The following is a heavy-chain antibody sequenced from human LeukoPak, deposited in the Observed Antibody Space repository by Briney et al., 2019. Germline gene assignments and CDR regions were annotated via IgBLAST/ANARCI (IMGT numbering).Heavy chain of an antibody. D-gene: IGHD6-19*01. J-gene: IGHJ3*02. CDR3: ARLGWQWLVYAFDI. V-gene: IGHV4-39*01. CDR2: IYYSGST. CDR1: GGSINSGNHY. Sequence: SETLSLTCTVSGGSINSGNHYWGWIRQSPGKGLEWIGNIYYSGSTYYNPSLKSRVTLSIDTSKNQFSLKLSSVTAADTAVYYCARLGWQWLVYAFDIWGQGTMVTVSS.